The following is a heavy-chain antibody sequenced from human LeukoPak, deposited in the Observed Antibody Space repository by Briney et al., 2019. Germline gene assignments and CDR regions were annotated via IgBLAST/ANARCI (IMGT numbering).Heavy chain of an antibody. V-gene: IGHV3-23*01. CDR1: GFTFSNYA. D-gene: IGHD3-10*01. J-gene: IGHJ4*02. Sequence: PGGSLRLSCAASGFTFSNYAMNGVRQAPGKGLEWVSGINSSGGRTNYPASATVRFTISRDNSNNTLYLQMNSLRAEDTAVYYCAKNSGSHNCFDYCGQGTLVTV. CDR2: INSSGGRT. CDR3: AKNSGSHNCFDY.